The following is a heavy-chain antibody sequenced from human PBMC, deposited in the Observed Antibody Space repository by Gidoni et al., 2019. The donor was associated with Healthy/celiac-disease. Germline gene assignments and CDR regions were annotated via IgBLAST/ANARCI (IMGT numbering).Heavy chain of an antibody. V-gene: IGHV3-21*01. J-gene: IGHJ6*02. Sequence: EVQLVESGGGLVKPGGSLRLSCAASGFTFSSYSMNWVRQAPGKGLEWVSSISSSSSYIYYADSVKGRFTISRDNAKNSLYLQMNSRRAEDTAVYYCARDNRSTGKRYYYYGMDVWGQGTTVTVSS. CDR2: ISSSSSYI. D-gene: IGHD2-2*01. CDR3: ARDNRSTGKRYYYYGMDV. CDR1: GFTFSSYS.